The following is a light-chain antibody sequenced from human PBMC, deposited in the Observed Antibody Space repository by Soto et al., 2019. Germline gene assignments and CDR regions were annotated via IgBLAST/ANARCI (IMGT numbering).Light chain of an antibody. Sequence: DLQMTQSPFSLSASVGDSVTISCRASQNIGSYLNWYQQKPGKAPKLLIYIASNLQSGVPSRFSGSGSGTDFTLTISSLQPEDFATYYCQQCYSTRTWTFGQGTKVEIK. CDR3: QQCYSTRTWT. V-gene: IGKV1-39*01. CDR1: QNIGSY. CDR2: IAS. J-gene: IGKJ1*01.